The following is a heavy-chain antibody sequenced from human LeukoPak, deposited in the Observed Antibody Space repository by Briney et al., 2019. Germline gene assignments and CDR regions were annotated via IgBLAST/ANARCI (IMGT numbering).Heavy chain of an antibody. D-gene: IGHD3-16*01. Sequence: SETLSLTCTVSGGSISSYYWSWIRQPPGKGLEWIGSISYSGRTTYNPSLKSRVTISVDTSKNQFSLKLSSVTAADTAVYYCARQGGDYFDYWGQGTLVTVSS. V-gene: IGHV4-59*08. J-gene: IGHJ4*02. CDR1: GGSISSYY. CDR2: ISYSGRT. CDR3: ARQGGDYFDY.